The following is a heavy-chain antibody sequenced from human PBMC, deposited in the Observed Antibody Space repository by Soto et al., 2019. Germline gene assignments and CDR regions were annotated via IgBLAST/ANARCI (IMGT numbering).Heavy chain of an antibody. CDR2: IIPIFGTV. J-gene: IGHJ6*02. V-gene: IGHV1-69*01. CDR1: GGTFSTYA. Sequence: QVQLVQSGAEVKKPGSSVKVSCKASGGTFSTYAISWVRQAPGQGLEWVGGIIPIFGTVNYAQKFQGRVTITADESTSTAYMELSSLRSEDTAVYYCARAAYSYGTAYLSYYYGMDVWGQGTTVTVSS. D-gene: IGHD5-18*01. CDR3: ARAAYSYGTAYLSYYYGMDV.